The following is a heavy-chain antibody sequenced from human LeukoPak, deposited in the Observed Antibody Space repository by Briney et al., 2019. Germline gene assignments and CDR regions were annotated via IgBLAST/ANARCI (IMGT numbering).Heavy chain of an antibody. CDR1: GGSISSSNW. CDR2: IYHSGST. Sequence: PSGTLSLTCAVSGGSISSSNWWSWVRQPPGKGLEWIGEIYHSGSTNYNPSLKSRVTISVDKSKNQFSLKLSSVTAADTAVYYCARGGPGWELLRGFDYWGQGTLVTVSS. D-gene: IGHD1-26*01. V-gene: IGHV4-4*02. J-gene: IGHJ4*02. CDR3: ARGGPGWELLRGFDY.